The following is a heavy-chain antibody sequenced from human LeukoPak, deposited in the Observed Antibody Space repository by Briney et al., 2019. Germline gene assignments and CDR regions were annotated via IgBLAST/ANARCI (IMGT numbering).Heavy chain of an antibody. V-gene: IGHV4-30-4*01. CDR3: ASSIDAVNY. CDR2: IYYSGST. D-gene: IGHD4-17*01. J-gene: IGHJ4*02. CDR1: GGSISSGDYY. Sequence: PSQTLSLTCTVSGGSISSGDYYWSCLGQPPGKGLEWIGYIYYSGSTYYNPSLKSRVTISVDASKNQFSLKLSSVTAADTAVYYCASSIDAVNYWGQGTLVTVSS.